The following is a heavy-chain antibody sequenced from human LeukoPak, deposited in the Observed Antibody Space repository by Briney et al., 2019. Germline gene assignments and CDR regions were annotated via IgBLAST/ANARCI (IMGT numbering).Heavy chain of an antibody. CDR1: GGTFSSYT. J-gene: IGHJ5*02. D-gene: IGHD2-2*01. V-gene: IGHV1-69*02. Sequence: SVKVSCKASGGTFSSYTISWVRQAPGQGLEWMGRIIPILGIANYAQKFQGRVTITADKSTSTAYMELSSLRSEDTAVYYCARGLRIVVVPAASEADWFDPWGQGTLVTVSS. CDR2: IIPILGIA. CDR3: ARGLRIVVVPAASEADWFDP.